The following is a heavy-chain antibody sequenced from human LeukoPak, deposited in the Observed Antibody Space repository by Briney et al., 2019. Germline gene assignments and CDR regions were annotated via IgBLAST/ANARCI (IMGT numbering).Heavy chain of an antibody. D-gene: IGHD6-13*01. CDR3: ARDAAIAAAGQPAGTRLDY. CDR2: ISAYNGNT. Sequence: GASVKVSCKASGGIFSSYSITWVRQAPGQGLEWMGWISAYNGNTNYAQKLQGRVTMTTDTSTSTAYMELRSLRSDDTAVYYCARDAAIAAAGQPAGTRLDYWGQGTLVTVSS. CDR1: GGIFSSYS. V-gene: IGHV1-18*01. J-gene: IGHJ4*02.